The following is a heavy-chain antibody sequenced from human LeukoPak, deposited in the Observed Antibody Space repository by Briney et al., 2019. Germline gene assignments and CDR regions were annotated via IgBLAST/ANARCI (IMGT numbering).Heavy chain of an antibody. V-gene: IGHV1-2*06. D-gene: IGHD3-22*01. Sequence: ASVKVSCKTSGYIFIGCYMHWVRQAPGQGLEWMGRINPNSGGTNYAQKFQGRATMTRDTSIRTAYMELSRLRSDDTAVYYCARSFSSTDYDSSAYYSWGQGSLVTVSS. CDR2: INPNSGGT. J-gene: IGHJ4*02. CDR3: ARSFSSTDYDSSAYYS. CDR1: GYIFIGCY.